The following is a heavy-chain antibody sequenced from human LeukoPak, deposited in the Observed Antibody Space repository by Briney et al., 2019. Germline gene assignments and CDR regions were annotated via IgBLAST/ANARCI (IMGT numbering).Heavy chain of an antibody. Sequence: TGGSLRLSCAASGFTFSSYWMSWVRQAPGKGLEWVANIKQDGSEKYYVDSVKGRFTISRDNAKNSLYLQMNSLRAEDTAVYYCARIVVVTSTDFDYWGQGTLVIVSS. D-gene: IGHD3-22*01. V-gene: IGHV3-7*03. CDR1: GFTFSSYW. CDR3: ARIVVVTSTDFDY. CDR2: IKQDGSEK. J-gene: IGHJ4*02.